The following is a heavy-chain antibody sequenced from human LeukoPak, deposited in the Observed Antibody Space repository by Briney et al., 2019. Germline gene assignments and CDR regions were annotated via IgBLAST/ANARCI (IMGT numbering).Heavy chain of an antibody. CDR2: IYTSGST. CDR3: AREAYDFWSGYIQI. Sequence: PSETLSLTCTVSGGSISSYYWSWIRQPAGKGLEWIGRIYTSGSTNYNPSLKSRVTISVDTSKNQLSLKLSSVTAADTAVYYCAREAYDFWSGYIQIWGQGTLVTVSS. V-gene: IGHV4-4*07. D-gene: IGHD3-3*01. CDR1: GGSISSYY. J-gene: IGHJ4*02.